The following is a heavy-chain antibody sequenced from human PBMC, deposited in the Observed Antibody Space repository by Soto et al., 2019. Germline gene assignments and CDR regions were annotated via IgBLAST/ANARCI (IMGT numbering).Heavy chain of an antibody. V-gene: IGHV1-18*04. D-gene: IGHD2-2*01. CDR1: GYSFSSYG. CDR3: ARDTSHYFDH. J-gene: IGHJ4*02. Sequence: ASVKVSCKASGYSFSSYGISWVRQAPGQGLDWMGWISVNNGNTDYAPKFQDRVTMTTDTAATTAYMELRSLTSDDSAMYFCARDTSHYFDHWGQGILVTVSS. CDR2: ISVNNGNT.